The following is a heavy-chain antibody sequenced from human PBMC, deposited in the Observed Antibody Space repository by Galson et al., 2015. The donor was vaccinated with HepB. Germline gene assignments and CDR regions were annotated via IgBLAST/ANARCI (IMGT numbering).Heavy chain of an antibody. Sequence: SLRLSCAASGFYFSRYWMSWVRQAPGKGLEWVANIKQDGSDKYYVDSVKGRFTISRDNAKDSLYLQMNRLRAEDTAVYYCARGFRRLTVAFDFWGQGTMVTVSS. CDR2: IKQDGSDK. V-gene: IGHV3-7*01. J-gene: IGHJ3*01. CDR1: GFYFSRYW. CDR3: ARGFRRLTVAFDF. D-gene: IGHD4-17*01.